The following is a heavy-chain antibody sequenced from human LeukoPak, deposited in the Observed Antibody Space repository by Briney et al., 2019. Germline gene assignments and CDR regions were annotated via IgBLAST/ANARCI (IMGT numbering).Heavy chain of an antibody. CDR1: GFTFSSYA. CDR3: ARERGYIVVVPAAIYGMDV. Sequence: GGSLRLSCAASGFTFSSYAMHWVRQAPGKGLEWVAVISYGRSNKYYADSVKGRFTISRDNSKNTLYLQMNSLRAEDTAVYYCARERGYIVVVPAAIYGMDVWGQGTTVTVSS. CDR2: ISYGRSNK. J-gene: IGHJ6*02. D-gene: IGHD2-2*02. V-gene: IGHV3-30-3*01.